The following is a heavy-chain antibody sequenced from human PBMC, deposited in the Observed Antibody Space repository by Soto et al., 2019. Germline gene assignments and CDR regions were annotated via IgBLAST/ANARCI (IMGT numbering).Heavy chain of an antibody. D-gene: IGHD6-19*01. CDR2: IDPSDSYT. J-gene: IGHJ5*02. Sequence: PGESLKISCNGSGYSFTSYWISWVRQMPGKGLEWMGRIDPSDSYTNYSPSFQGHVTISADKSISTAYLQWSSLKASDTAMYYCARDYTPPSIPVAGTSQYNWFDPWGQGTLVTVYS. V-gene: IGHV5-10-1*01. CDR1: GYSFTSYW. CDR3: ARDYTPPSIPVAGTSQYNWFDP.